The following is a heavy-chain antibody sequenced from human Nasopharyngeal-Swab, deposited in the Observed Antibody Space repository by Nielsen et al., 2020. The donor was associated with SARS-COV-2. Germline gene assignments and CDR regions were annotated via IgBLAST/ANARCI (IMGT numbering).Heavy chain of an antibody. CDR3: ASYYYDSSDYSYWFDP. CDR1: GFTFSSYW. CDR2: FSYSGTT. Sequence: GSLRLSCAASGFTFSSYWMSWVRQSPGKGLEWIGSFSYSGTTYFNPSLKSRVTISVDTSKNQFSVKLSSVTAADTAVYYCASYYYDSSDYSYWFDPWGQGTLVTVSS. J-gene: IGHJ5*02. D-gene: IGHD3-22*01. V-gene: IGHV4-39*01.